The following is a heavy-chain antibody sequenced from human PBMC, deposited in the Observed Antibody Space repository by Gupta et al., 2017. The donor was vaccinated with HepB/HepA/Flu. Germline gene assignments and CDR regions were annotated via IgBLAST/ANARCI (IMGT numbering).Heavy chain of an antibody. CDR2: IWYDGSNK. J-gene: IGHJ4*02. CDR3: ARKDSSGWVPLGY. Sequence: VQLVESGGGVVQPGRSLRLSCAASGFTFSSYGMHWVRQAPGKGLEWVAVIWYDGSNKYYADSVKGRFTISRDNSKNTLYLQMNSLRAEDTAVYYCARKDSSGWVPLGYWGQGTLVTVSS. CDR1: GFTFSSYG. V-gene: IGHV3-33*01. D-gene: IGHD6-19*01.